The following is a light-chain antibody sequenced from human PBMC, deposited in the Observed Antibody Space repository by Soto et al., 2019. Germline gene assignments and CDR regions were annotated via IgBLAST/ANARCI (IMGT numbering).Light chain of an antibody. Sequence: DIQLTQFPSTLSASVGDKVTITCRASQSVTNRLAWFQQQSGEAPKLLIYMASSLENGVPSRFSGSGSGTEFTLTISSLQPGDFATYYCHQYFTYSWTFGQGTKVEIK. CDR3: HQYFTYSWT. V-gene: IGKV1-5*03. CDR2: MAS. CDR1: QSVTNR. J-gene: IGKJ1*01.